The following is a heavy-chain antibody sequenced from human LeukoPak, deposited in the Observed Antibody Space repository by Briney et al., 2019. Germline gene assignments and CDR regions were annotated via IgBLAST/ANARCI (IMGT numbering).Heavy chain of an antibody. D-gene: IGHD4-17*01. CDR1: GGSISSSSYY. J-gene: IGHJ6*03. V-gene: IGHV4-39*01. Sequence: SETLSLTCTVSGGSISSSSYYWGWIRQPPGKGLEWIGSIYYSGSTYYNPSLTSRVPISVDTSKNQFSLKLSSVTAADTAVYYCARSEATVGYYYYYMDVWGKGTTVTVSS. CDR2: IYYSGST. CDR3: ARSEATVGYYYYYMDV.